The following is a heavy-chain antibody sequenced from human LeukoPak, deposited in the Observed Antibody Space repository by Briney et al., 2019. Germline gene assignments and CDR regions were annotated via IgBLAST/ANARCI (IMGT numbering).Heavy chain of an antibody. D-gene: IGHD2-21*02. CDR3: ARGGDIVVVTAIVPFDY. V-gene: IGHV1-18*04. Sequence: ASVKVSCKASGYTFTSYGISWVRQAPGQGLEWMGWISAYNGNTNYAQKLQGRVTMTTDTSTSTAYMVLRSLRSDDTAVYYCARGGDIVVVTAIVPFDYWGQGTLVTVSS. CDR1: GYTFTSYG. J-gene: IGHJ4*02. CDR2: ISAYNGNT.